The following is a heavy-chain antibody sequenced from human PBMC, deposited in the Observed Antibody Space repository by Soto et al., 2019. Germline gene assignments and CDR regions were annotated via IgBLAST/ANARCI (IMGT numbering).Heavy chain of an antibody. J-gene: IGHJ6*02. CDR1: GGSISSYY. CDR3: ARGITMVRGGMDV. D-gene: IGHD3-10*01. V-gene: IGHV4-59*01. Sequence: SETLSLTCTVSGGSISSYYWSWIRQPPGKGLEWIGYIYYSGSTNYNPSLKSRVTISVDTSKNQFSLKLSSVTAADTAVYYCARGITMVRGGMDVWGQGTTVT. CDR2: IYYSGST.